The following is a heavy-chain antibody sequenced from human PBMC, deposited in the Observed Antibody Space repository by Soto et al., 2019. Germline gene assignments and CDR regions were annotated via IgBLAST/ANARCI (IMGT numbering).Heavy chain of an antibody. D-gene: IGHD6-13*01. J-gene: IGHJ5*02. CDR2: INHSGST. V-gene: IGHV4-34*01. CDR1: GGSFSGYY. CDR3: ARGYDGAAGTWSWFVP. Sequence: PSETLSLTCAVYGGSFSGYYWSWIRQPPGKGLEWIGEINHSGSTNYNPSLKSRVTISVDTSKNQFSLKLSSVTAADTAVYYCARGYDGAAGTWSWFVPWGRGTLVTVSS.